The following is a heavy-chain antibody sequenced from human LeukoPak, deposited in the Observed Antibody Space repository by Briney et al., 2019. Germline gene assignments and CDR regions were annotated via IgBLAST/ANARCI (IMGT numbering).Heavy chain of an antibody. J-gene: IGHJ4*02. CDR3: ARRAGAYSHPCDY. Sequence: PGGSLRLSCAASGFTFSSYAMSWVRQAPGKGLEWVSFIYSGGSTYYADSVKGRFTISRDNSKNTLCLQMNSLRADDTAVYYCARRAGAYSHPCDYWGQGTLVTVSS. CDR2: IYSGGST. D-gene: IGHD4/OR15-4a*01. CDR1: GFTFSSYA. V-gene: IGHV3-53*01.